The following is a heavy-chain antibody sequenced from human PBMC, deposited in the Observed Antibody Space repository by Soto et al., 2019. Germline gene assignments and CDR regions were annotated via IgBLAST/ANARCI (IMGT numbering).Heavy chain of an antibody. D-gene: IGHD3-10*01. V-gene: IGHV3-23*01. CDR2: ISGSGGST. CDR1: GFTFSSYA. CDR3: AKGLHSRAVRGVIPSYYYYYGMDV. J-gene: IGHJ6*02. Sequence: GGSLRLSCAASGFTFSSYAMSWVRQAPGKGLEWVSAISGSGGSTYYADSVKGRFTISRDNSKNTLYLQMNSLRAEDTAVYYCAKGLHSRAVRGVIPSYYYYYGMDVWGQGTTVTVSS.